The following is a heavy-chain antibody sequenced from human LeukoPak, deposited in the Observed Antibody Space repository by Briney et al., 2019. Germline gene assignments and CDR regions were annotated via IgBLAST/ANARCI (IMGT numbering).Heavy chain of an antibody. Sequence: SQTLSLTCTVSGGSISSSDYYWSWIRQPPGKGLEWIGEINHSGSTNYNPSLKSRVTISVDMSKNQFSLKLSSVTAADTAVYYCARRVTGYSSGWNNWFDPWGQGTLVTVSS. J-gene: IGHJ5*02. CDR3: ARRVTGYSSGWNNWFDP. V-gene: IGHV4-39*07. CDR2: INHSGST. CDR1: GGSISSSDYY. D-gene: IGHD6-19*01.